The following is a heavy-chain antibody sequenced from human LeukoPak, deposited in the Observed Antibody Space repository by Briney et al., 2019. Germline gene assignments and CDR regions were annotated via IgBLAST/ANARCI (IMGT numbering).Heavy chain of an antibody. CDR2: TYYRSKWYN. D-gene: IGHD2-15*01. Sequence: SQTLSLTCAISGDSVSSNSAAWNWIRQSPSRGLEWLGRTYYRSKWYNDYAVSVKSRITINPDTSKNQFSLQLNSVTPEDTAVYYCARGHARYCSGGSCFDYWGQGTLVTVSS. CDR3: ARGHARYCSGGSCFDY. CDR1: GDSVSSNSAA. J-gene: IGHJ4*02. V-gene: IGHV6-1*01.